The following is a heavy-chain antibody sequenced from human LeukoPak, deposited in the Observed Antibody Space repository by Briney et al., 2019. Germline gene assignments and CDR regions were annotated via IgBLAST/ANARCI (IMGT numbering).Heavy chain of an antibody. Sequence: SETLSLTCTVSGGSISSYYWSWIRQPPGKGLEWIGYIYYSGSTNYNPSLKSRVTISVDTSKNQFSLKLSSVTAADTAVYYCARPRRPGYYDSSGYYDYWGQGTLVTVSS. CDR3: ARPRRPGYYDSSGYYDY. CDR1: GGSISSYY. J-gene: IGHJ4*02. V-gene: IGHV4-59*01. CDR2: IYYSGST. D-gene: IGHD3-22*01.